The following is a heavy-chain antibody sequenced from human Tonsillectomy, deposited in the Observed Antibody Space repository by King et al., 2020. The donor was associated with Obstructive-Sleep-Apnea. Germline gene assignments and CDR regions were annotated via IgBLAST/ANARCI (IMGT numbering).Heavy chain of an antibody. D-gene: IGHD3-16*01. CDR3: ARHLGGQFDY. J-gene: IGHJ4*02. Sequence: VQLQESGPGLVKPSETLSLTCTVSGGSISRYYWSWIRQPPGKGLEWIGYIYYSGSTKYNPSLKSRVTISLDTSNNQFSLNLSSVTAADTAVYYCARHLGGQFDYWGQGTLVTVSS. V-gene: IGHV4-59*08. CDR1: GGSISRYY. CDR2: IYYSGST.